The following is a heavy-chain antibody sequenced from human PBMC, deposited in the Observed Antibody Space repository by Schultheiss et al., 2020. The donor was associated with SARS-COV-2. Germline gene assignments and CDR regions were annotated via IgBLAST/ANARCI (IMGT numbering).Heavy chain of an antibody. Sequence: SETLSLTCTVSGGSISSDYWSWIRQPPGKGLEWIGYIYYTGSTNYNPSLMSRVTISVDTSKNQFSLKLTSVTAADTAVYYCARAVSSSARFNYWGQGTLVTVSS. J-gene: IGHJ4*02. CDR2: IYYTGST. CDR1: GGSISSDY. D-gene: IGHD6-6*01. V-gene: IGHV4-59*01. CDR3: ARAVSSSARFNY.